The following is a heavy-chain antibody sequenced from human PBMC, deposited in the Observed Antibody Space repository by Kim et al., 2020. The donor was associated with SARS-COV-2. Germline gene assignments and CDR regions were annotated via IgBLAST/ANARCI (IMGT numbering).Heavy chain of an antibody. CDR3: ARHAGIATGFSY. CDR2: IFYSGTT. Sequence: SETLSLTCTVSGGPISTTTYYWGWIRQPPGKGLEWIGSIFYSGTTYYNPSLKSRLTISLDASKNHFSLKLTSVTAADTAVYYCARHAGIATGFSYWGQGILVTVSS. CDR1: GGPISTTTYY. D-gene: IGHD6-13*01. J-gene: IGHJ4*02. V-gene: IGHV4-39*01.